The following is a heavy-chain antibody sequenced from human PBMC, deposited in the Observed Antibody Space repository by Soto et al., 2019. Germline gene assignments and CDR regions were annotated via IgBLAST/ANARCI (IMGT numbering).Heavy chain of an antibody. D-gene: IGHD3-3*01. Sequence: PSETLSLTCAVYGGSFSYYYGTWIRQSPGKGLEWIGEINHSGITYYNPSLKSRVSISVDTSKNQFSLELRSVTAADTAMYYCARGRFEWLLLGYGVDVWGQGTPVTVSS. CDR2: INHSGIT. CDR3: ARGRFEWLLLGYGVDV. CDR1: GGSFSYYY. J-gene: IGHJ6*02. V-gene: IGHV4-34*01.